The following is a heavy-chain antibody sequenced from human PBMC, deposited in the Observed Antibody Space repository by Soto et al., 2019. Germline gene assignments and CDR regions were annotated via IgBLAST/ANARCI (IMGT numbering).Heavy chain of an antibody. CDR1: GYSFTSYW. Sequence: GESLKISCKGSGYSFTSYWISWVRQMPGKGLEWMGRIDPSDSYTNYSPSFQGHVTISADKSISTAYLQWSSLKASDTAMYYCARQTKQWLVEGYYYGMDVWGQGTTVT. J-gene: IGHJ6*02. V-gene: IGHV5-10-1*01. CDR3: ARQTKQWLVEGYYYGMDV. CDR2: IDPSDSYT. D-gene: IGHD6-19*01.